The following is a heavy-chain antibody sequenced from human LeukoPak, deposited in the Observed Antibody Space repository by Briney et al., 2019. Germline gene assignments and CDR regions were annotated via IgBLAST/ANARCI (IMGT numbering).Heavy chain of an antibody. CDR2: INDGGST. Sequence: SETLSLTCIVSGGSISSGTYYWSWIRQPPEKGLEWIGEINDGGSTNYNPSLKSRVAISVDTSKNQFSLKLSSVTAADTAVYYCARSLISSWSSVGVWGKGTTVTVSS. CDR1: GGSISSGTYY. V-gene: IGHV4-39*07. J-gene: IGHJ6*04. D-gene: IGHD6-13*01. CDR3: ARSLISSWSSVGV.